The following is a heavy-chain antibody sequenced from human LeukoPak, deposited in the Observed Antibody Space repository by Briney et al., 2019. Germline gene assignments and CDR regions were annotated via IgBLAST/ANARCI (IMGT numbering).Heavy chain of an antibody. CDR1: GGSISSSSYY. D-gene: IGHD2-15*01. V-gene: IGHV4-39*07. CDR2: IYYSGST. CDR3: ARYVTCSGTSCYKYYYYYMDV. Sequence: SETLSLTCTVSGGSISSSSYYWGWIRQPPGKGLEWIGSIYYSGSTYYNPSPESRVTISVDTSKNQFSLKLSSVTAADTAVYYCARYVTCSGTSCYKYYYYYMDVWGKGTTVTVSS. J-gene: IGHJ6*03.